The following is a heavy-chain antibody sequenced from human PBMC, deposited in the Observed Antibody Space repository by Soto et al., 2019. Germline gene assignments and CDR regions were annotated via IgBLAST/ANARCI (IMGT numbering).Heavy chain of an antibody. V-gene: IGHV3-23*01. D-gene: IGHD6-19*01. CDR1: GFTFISYA. CDR3: AKLLPRGIAVAGGDY. CDR2: ISGSGGST. J-gene: IGHJ4*02. Sequence: GGSLRLSCAASGFTFISYAIICFRHSPVKGLEWVSAISGSGGSTYYADSVKGRFTISRDNSKNTLYLQMNSLGAEDTAVYYCAKLLPRGIAVAGGDYWGQGTLVTVSS.